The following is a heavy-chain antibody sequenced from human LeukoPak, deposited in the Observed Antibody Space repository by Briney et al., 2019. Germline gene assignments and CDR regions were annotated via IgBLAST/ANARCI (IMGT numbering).Heavy chain of an antibody. Sequence: PGGSLRLSCAASGFTFSSSAMSWVRQAPGKGLEWVSAISGNGGTTYYADSVKGRFTISRDNSKNTLFLQMNTLRAEDTAVYYCAKDRHWGLDYWGQGALVTVSS. CDR3: AKDRHWGLDY. CDR2: ISGNGGTT. D-gene: IGHD7-27*01. J-gene: IGHJ4*02. V-gene: IGHV3-23*01. CDR1: GFTFSSSA.